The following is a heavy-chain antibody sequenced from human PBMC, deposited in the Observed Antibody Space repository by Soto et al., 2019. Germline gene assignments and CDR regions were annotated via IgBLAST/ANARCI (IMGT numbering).Heavy chain of an antibody. J-gene: IGHJ6*02. CDR1: GGIFTDFA. D-gene: IGHD3-10*01. CDR2: IIPSFGTT. V-gene: IGHV1-69*01. Sequence: QVQLVQSGAEVKKPGSSVRVSCKASGGIFTDFAFSWVRQAPGQGFEWLGGIIPSFGTTNYAQQYQGDVTMTADVSTSTVYVELTSLTSEDTAVYYCAREEVAACRGQSCYAYNSGRGHFYFYGMDVWGQGTSVTVS. CDR3: AREEVAACRGQSCYAYNSGRGHFYFYGMDV.